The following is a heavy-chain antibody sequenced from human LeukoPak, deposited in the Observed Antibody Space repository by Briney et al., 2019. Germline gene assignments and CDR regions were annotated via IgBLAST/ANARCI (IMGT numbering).Heavy chain of an antibody. CDR3: SHSGSSNFDY. V-gene: IGHV3-30*02. CDR2: IRYDGSNK. J-gene: IGHJ4*02. Sequence: GGSLRLSCAASGFTFSSYGMHWVRQAPGKGLEWVAFIRYDGSNKYYADSVKGRFTISRDNSKNTLYLQMNSLRAEGTAVYYCSHSGSSNFDYWGQGTLVTVSS. CDR1: GFTFSSYG. D-gene: IGHD1-26*01.